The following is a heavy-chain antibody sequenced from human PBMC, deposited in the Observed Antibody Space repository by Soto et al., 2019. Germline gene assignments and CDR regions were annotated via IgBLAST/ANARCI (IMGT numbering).Heavy chain of an antibody. V-gene: IGHV1-3*01. CDR3: ASDNNPLGYSYGLGAFDI. D-gene: IGHD5-18*01. CDR1: GYTFNRYS. Sequence: ASVKVSCPASGYTFNRYSMLFVRQAPGHRRLSXWRSNEGTNXXXXVEWMGWINAGNGNTKYSQKFQGRVTITRDTSASTAYMELSSLRSEDTAVYYCASDNNPLGYSYGLGAFDIWGQGTMVTVSS. J-gene: IGHJ3*02. CDR2: INAGNGNT.